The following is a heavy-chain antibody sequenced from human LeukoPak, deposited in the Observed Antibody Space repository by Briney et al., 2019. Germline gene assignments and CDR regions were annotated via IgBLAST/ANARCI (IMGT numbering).Heavy chain of an antibody. J-gene: IGHJ5*02. V-gene: IGHV4-4*07. D-gene: IGHD2-2*01. CDR1: GGSISSYY. Sequence: SETLSLTCTVSGGSISSYYWSWIRQPAGKGLEWIGRTYTSGSTNYNPSLKSRVTMSVDTSKNQFSLKLSSVTAADTAVYYCARVAAVGVVVDPWGQGTLVTVSS. CDR2: TYTSGST. CDR3: ARVAAVGVVVDP.